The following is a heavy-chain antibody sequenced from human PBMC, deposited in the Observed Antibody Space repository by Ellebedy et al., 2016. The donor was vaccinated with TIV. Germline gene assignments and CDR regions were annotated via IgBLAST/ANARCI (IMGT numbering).Heavy chain of an antibody. J-gene: IGHJ4*02. CDR3: ARDGSHSGGWYCDY. V-gene: IGHV4-34*01. Sequence: ESLKISCAASGFTFSSYAMNWVRQAPGKGLEWIGEITHSGGTNYNPSLTSRVTMSVDTSKNQFSLKLSSVTAADTALYFCARDGSHSGGWYCDYWGQGTQVTVSS. D-gene: IGHD6-19*01. CDR1: GFTFSSYA. CDR2: ITHSGGT.